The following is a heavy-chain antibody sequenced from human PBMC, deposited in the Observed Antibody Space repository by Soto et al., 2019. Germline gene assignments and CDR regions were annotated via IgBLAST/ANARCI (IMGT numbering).Heavy chain of an antibody. D-gene: IGHD2-2*02. CDR1: GGTFSSYA. CDR3: ARYCSSTSCYTGEYFQH. V-gene: IGHV1-69*06. J-gene: IGHJ1*01. Sequence: QVQLVQSGAEVKKPGSSVKVSCKASGGTFSSYAISWVQQAPGQGLEWMEGIIPIFGTANYAQKFQGRVTITADKSTSTAYMEMSSLRSEDTAVYYCARYCSSTSCYTGEYFQHWGQGTLVTVSS. CDR2: IIPIFGTA.